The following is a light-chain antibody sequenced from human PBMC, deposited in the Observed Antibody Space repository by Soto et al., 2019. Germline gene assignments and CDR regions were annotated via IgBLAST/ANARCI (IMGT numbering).Light chain of an antibody. CDR3: LLTCSSDRI. CDR1: TGAVISGHY. J-gene: IGLJ2*01. Sequence: QAVVTQEPSVTVSPGGKVTLTCCSSTGAVISGHYPYWFQQKPGQAPSTLIYDTSNKHSWTPSRFSGSLLGVKAALTLSGAQPEDECEYYCLLTCSSDRIFGGGTKLTVL. V-gene: IGLV7-46*01. CDR2: DTS.